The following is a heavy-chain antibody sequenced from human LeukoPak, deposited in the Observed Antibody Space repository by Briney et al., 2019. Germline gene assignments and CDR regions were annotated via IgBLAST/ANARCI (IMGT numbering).Heavy chain of an antibody. CDR2: IYSGDSDT. J-gene: IGHJ4*02. Sequence: GESLKISSKGSGYYFTNYWIGWIRQMPEKGLEWMGIIYSGDSDTRYSPSFQGQVTISADKSISTAYLQWSSLKASDTAMYYCARAPQFSSGWYGPFDYWGQGSLVTVSS. CDR1: GYYFTNYW. D-gene: IGHD6-19*01. V-gene: IGHV5-51*01. CDR3: ARAPQFSSGWYGPFDY.